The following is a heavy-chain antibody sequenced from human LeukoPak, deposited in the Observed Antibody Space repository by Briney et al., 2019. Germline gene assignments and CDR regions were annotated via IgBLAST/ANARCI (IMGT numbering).Heavy chain of an antibody. V-gene: IGHV3-21*06. CDR1: GFTFSSYT. CDR3: ARDTYDILTGYYKWAFDI. D-gene: IGHD3-9*01. J-gene: IGHJ3*02. CDR2: ISSSSSYI. Sequence: KPGGSLRLSCAASGFTFSSYTMNWVRHAPGKGLELVSSISSSSSYIYYADSVKGGFTISRDNAKNSLYLQMNSLRAEDTAVYYCARDTYDILTGYYKWAFDIWGQGTMVTVSS.